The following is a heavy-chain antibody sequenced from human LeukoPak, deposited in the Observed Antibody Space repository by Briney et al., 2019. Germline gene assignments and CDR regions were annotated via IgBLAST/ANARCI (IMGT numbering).Heavy chain of an antibody. CDR3: ARVGVEATATSDY. J-gene: IGHJ4*02. CDR1: GYTFIGYY. Sequence: ASVTVSCKASGYTFIGYYIHWVRQAPGQGLEWMGWINANSGGTNYAQKFQGRVTMTRDTSISTAYMELSSLRSDDTAVYFCARVGVEATATSDYWGQGTLVTVSS. D-gene: IGHD1-26*01. CDR2: INANSGGT. V-gene: IGHV1-2*02.